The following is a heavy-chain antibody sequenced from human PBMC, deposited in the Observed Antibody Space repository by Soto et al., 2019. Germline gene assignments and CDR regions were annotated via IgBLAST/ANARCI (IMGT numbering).Heavy chain of an antibody. CDR2: FDPEDGET. CDR3: ATVTRYYYDSSGYPQIAAFDI. J-gene: IGHJ3*02. D-gene: IGHD3-22*01. Sequence: ASVKVSCKVSGYTLTELSMHWVRQAPGKGLEWMGGFDPEDGETIYAQKFQGRVTMTEDTSTDTAYVELSSLRSEDTAVYYCATVTRYYYDSSGYPQIAAFDIWGQGTMVTVSS. CDR1: GYTLTELS. V-gene: IGHV1-24*01.